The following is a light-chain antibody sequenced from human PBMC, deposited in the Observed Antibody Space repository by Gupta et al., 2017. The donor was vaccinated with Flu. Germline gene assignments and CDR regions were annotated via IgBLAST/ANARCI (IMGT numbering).Light chain of an antibody. J-gene: IGKJ5*01. CDR1: QSVLYSSNNKNY. CDR3: QRDDGTPQT. Sequence: DIVMTQSPDSLAVSLGERATINCKSSQSVLYSSNNKNYLAWYQQKPGQPPKLLIYWASTRESGVPDRFSGSGSGTDFTLTISILHAEDVAVYYCQRDDGTPQTFGHGTRLDIK. V-gene: IGKV4-1*01. CDR2: WAS.